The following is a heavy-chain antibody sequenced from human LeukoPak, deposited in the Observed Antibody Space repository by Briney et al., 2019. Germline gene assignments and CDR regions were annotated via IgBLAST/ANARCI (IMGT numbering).Heavy chain of an antibody. CDR2: ISASGGTT. CDR1: GFTFSSYA. D-gene: IGHD3-3*02. V-gene: IGHV3-23*01. CDR3: AKSPDVALVNFDY. J-gene: IGHJ4*02. Sequence: GGSLRLSCTASGFTFSSYAITWVRQAPGKGLEWVSTISASGGTTYYADSVKGRFTISRDNSKDTLHLQMNSLRAEDTAVYYCAKSPDVALVNFDYWGQGSLVTVSS.